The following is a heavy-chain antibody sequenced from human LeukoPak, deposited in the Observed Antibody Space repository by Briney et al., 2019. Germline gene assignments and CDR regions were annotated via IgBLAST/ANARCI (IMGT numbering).Heavy chain of an antibody. CDR2: ISAYNGNT. V-gene: IGHV1-18*01. CDR3: ARGQTTYLAARWIDY. CDR1: GYTFTSYG. J-gene: IGHJ4*02. Sequence: GASVKVSCKASGYTFTSYGISWVRQAPGQGLEWMGWISAYNGNTNYAQKLQGRVTMTTDTSTSTAYIELRSLRSDDTAVYYCARGQTTYLAARWIDYWGQGTLVTVSS. D-gene: IGHD6-6*01.